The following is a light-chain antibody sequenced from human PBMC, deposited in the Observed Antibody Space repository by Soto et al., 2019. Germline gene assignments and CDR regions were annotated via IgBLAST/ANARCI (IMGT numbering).Light chain of an antibody. CDR2: GAS. Sequence: EIVMTQSPATLSVSPGERATLSCRASQSVSSNLAWYQQKPGQAPRLLIYGASTRATGIPARFSGSGSGTDFTLTISSLEPEDSAVYYCQQRHMWPITVGQGTRLEIK. J-gene: IGKJ5*01. CDR1: QSVSSN. V-gene: IGKV3-15*01. CDR3: QQRHMWPIT.